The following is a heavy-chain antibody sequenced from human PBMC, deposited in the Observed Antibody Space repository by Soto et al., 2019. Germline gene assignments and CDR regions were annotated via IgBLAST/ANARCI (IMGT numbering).Heavy chain of an antibody. CDR3: ARHDGFSSGWIFDY. CDR1: GGHISGRTYS. J-gene: IGHJ4*01. D-gene: IGHD6-19*01. CDR2: IYYHGNT. V-gene: IGHV4-39*01. Sequence: SETLSLTCAVSGGHISGRTYSWGWIRQPPGKSLEWIGTIYYHGNTYSNPSLKSRVTISVDTSNNQLSLKLRSVTAADTAVYYCARHDGFSSGWIFDYWGHGTLVTVSS.